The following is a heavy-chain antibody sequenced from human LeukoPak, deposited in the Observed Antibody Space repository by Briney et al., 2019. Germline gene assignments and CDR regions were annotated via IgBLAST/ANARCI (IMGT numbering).Heavy chain of an antibody. V-gene: IGHV3-74*01. D-gene: IGHD4-17*01. Sequence: GGSLRLSCAASGFTFSSYAMSWVRQAPGKGLVWVSRINSDGSSTSYADSVKGRFTISRDNAKNTLYLQMNSLRAEDTAVYYCARPRFGYDYGETRGSWFDPWGQGTLVTVSS. CDR2: INSDGSST. CDR3: ARPRFGYDYGETRGSWFDP. CDR1: GFTFSSYA. J-gene: IGHJ5*02.